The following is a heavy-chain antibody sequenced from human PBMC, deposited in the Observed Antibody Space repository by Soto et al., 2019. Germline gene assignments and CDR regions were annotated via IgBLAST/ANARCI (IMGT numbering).Heavy chain of an antibody. J-gene: IGHJ4*01. V-gene: IGHV1-18*01. Sequence: ASVKVSCKASGYTFASYGVSWVRRAPGQGLEWMAWISGYNGNTHYAEKFQGRVTLTTDTSTSTTYMELRSLRSDDTAVYHCARDERSAGQGSYGYFDHWG. CDR3: ARDERSAGQGSYGYFDH. D-gene: IGHD6-19*01. CDR1: GYTFASYG. CDR2: ISGYNGNT.